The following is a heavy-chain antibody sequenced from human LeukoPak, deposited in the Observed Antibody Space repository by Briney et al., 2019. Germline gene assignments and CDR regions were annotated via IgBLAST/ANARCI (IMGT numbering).Heavy chain of an antibody. CDR3: ARHSRSGYSGYENAFDI. J-gene: IGHJ3*02. V-gene: IGHV4-39*01. CDR1: GGSISSSSYY. CDR2: IYYSGST. Sequence: SETLSLTCTVSGGSISSSSYYWGWNRQPPGMGLEWIRSIYYSGSTYYTPPLKSRVTISVDTSKNQFSLKLSSVTAADTAVYYCARHSRSGYSGYENAFDIWGQGTMVTVSS. D-gene: IGHD5-12*01.